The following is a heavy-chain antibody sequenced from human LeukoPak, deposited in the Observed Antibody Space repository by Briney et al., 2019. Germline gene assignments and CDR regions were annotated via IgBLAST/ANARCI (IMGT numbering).Heavy chain of an antibody. D-gene: IGHD5-12*01. Sequence: GGSLRLSCAASKFTFSNYNMNWVRQAPGKGLEWVSSISSSSSYIFYADSVQGRFTFSRDNAKNSLYLQMNSLRAEDTAVYYCARSRGYNWDSPFDYWGQGTLVTVSS. CDR1: KFTFSNYN. J-gene: IGHJ4*02. CDR2: ISSSSSYI. CDR3: ARSRGYNWDSPFDY. V-gene: IGHV3-21*01.